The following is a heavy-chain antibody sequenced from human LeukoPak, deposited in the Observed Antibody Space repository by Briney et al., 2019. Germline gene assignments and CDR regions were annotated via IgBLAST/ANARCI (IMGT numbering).Heavy chain of an antibody. V-gene: IGHV1-2*02. CDR3: ARDQAAAGFPTRGMDV. Sequence: WASVKVSCKASGYTFTGYYMHWVRQAPGQGLEWMGWINPNSGGTNYAQKFQGRVTMTRDTSISTAYMELSRLRSDDTAVYYCARDQAAAGFPTRGMDVWGKGTTVTVPS. D-gene: IGHD6-13*01. CDR1: GYTFTGYY. CDR2: INPNSGGT. J-gene: IGHJ6*04.